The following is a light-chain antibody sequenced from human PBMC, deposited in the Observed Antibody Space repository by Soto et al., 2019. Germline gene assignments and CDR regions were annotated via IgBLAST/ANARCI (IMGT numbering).Light chain of an antibody. V-gene: IGLV1-51*01. Sequence: QSVLTQPPSVSAAPGQRVTISCSGSSSNIGNNYVSWYQQFPGTAPKLLIYDDNKRPSGIPDRFSGSKSGTSATLGITGLQTGDEADYYCGTWDSSLSAGMFGGGTRSPS. CDR2: DDN. CDR3: GTWDSSLSAGM. J-gene: IGLJ3*02. CDR1: SSNIGNNY.